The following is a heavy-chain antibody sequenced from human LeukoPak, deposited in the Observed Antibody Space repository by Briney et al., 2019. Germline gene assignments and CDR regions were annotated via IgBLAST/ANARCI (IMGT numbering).Heavy chain of an antibody. D-gene: IGHD5-12*01. CDR2: ITSSGDDI. Sequence: LSLTCTVSGGSISSSSFYWGWIRQPPGKGLEWVAYITSSGDDIYYADSVKGRFTISWDNAKNALFLRMSSLRVEDTATYYCASDIVATSGDFWGQGTLVSVSS. CDR1: GGSISSSSFY. J-gene: IGHJ4*02. CDR3: ASDIVATSGDF. V-gene: IGHV3-11*01.